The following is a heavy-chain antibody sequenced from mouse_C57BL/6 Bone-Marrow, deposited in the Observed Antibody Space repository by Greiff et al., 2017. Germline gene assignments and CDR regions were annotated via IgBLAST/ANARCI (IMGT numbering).Heavy chain of an antibody. CDR1: GYTFTSYW. V-gene: IGHV1-69*01. Sequence: QVQLQQPGAELVMPGASVKLSCKASGYTFTSYWMHWVKQRPGQGLEWIGEIDPSDSYTNYNQKFKGKSTLTVDKSSSTAYMQLSSLTSEDSAVXYCARGGGDAMDYWGQGTSVTVSS. CDR2: IDPSDSYT. CDR3: ARGGGDAMDY. J-gene: IGHJ4*01.